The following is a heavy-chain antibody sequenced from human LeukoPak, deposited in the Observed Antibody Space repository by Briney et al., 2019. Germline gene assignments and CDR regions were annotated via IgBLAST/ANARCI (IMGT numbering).Heavy chain of an antibody. D-gene: IGHD4-11*01. CDR1: GFAFSGYS. CDR2: ISSNGGST. CDR3: ASGTLTELDY. Sequence: GGSLRLSCAASGFAFSGYSTHWVRQAPGKGLEHVSAISSNGGSTYYANSMKGRFTISRDNSKNTLFLQMGSLRAEDMAVYYCASGTLTELDYWGQGTLVTVSS. J-gene: IGHJ4*02. V-gene: IGHV3-64*01.